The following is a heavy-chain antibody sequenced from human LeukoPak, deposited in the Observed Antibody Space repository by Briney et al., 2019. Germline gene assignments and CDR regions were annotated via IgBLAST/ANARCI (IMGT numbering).Heavy chain of an antibody. D-gene: IGHD2-2*01. Sequence: PSETLSLTCTVSGGSISSYYWSWIRQPPGKGLEWIGEINHSGSTNYNPSLKSRVTISVDTSKNQFSLKLSSVTAADTAVYYCARAFRYCSSTSCYSYYYYYMDVWGKGTTVTVSS. V-gene: IGHV4-34*01. CDR3: ARAFRYCSSTSCYSYYYYYMDV. CDR1: GGSISSYY. J-gene: IGHJ6*03. CDR2: INHSGST.